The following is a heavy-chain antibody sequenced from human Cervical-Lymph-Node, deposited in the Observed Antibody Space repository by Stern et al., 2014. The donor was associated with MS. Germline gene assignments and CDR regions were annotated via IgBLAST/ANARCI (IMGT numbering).Heavy chain of an antibody. V-gene: IGHV1-69*01. CDR1: GGTFSIYA. D-gene: IGHD5-24*01. J-gene: IGHJ4*02. Sequence: DQLVESGAEVKKPGSSVKVSCKASGGTFSIYAFSWVRQAPGQGLEWMGGIIPIFGTANYAQKFQGRVTITADESTSTAYMDLSSLRSEDTALYYCAREGKARDGYNNPFEYWGQGTLVTVSS. CDR2: IIPIFGTA. CDR3: AREGKARDGYNNPFEY.